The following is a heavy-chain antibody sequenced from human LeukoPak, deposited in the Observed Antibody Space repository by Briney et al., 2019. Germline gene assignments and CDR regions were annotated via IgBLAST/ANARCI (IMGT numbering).Heavy chain of an antibody. D-gene: IGHD5-18*01. CDR1: GFTVSNNY. V-gene: IGHV3-66*01. CDR2: IYSGGTT. J-gene: IGHJ4*02. CDR3: ARDPPAVTANTYG. Sequence: GGSLRLSCAASGFTVSNNYMNWVRQAPGKGLEWVSLIYSGGTTYYADSVKGRFTISRDGSKNTLYLQMNSLRVEDAAVYYCARDPPAVTANTYGWGQGTLVTVSS.